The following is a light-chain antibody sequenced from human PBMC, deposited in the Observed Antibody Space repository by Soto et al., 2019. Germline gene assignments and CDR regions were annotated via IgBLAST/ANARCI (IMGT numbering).Light chain of an antibody. CDR2: GAS. CDR3: QHYGAAPIT. J-gene: IGKJ5*01. V-gene: IGKV3-20*01. Sequence: EIVLTQSPGSLSLSPGERATLSCRASQSVGYNMAWYQQKPGQPPKLLIFGASNRAPDIPARFSGGGSGTDFTLTISRLEPDDFALYYCQHYGAAPITFGQGTRLDIK. CDR1: QSVGYN.